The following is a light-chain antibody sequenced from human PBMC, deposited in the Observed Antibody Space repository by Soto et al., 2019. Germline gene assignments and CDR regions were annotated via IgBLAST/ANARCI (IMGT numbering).Light chain of an antibody. CDR2: TAS. CDR3: QQSYSTPIS. V-gene: IGKV1-39*01. J-gene: IGKJ5*01. Sequence: DVQMTQSPSSLSASVGDSVTMTCRASQSMSSYLNWYQQKPGKAPNLLMYTASNLQSGVPSRFSGSGSGTDFTLTISSLQPEDFATYYCQQSYSTPISSGQGTRLQIK. CDR1: QSMSSY.